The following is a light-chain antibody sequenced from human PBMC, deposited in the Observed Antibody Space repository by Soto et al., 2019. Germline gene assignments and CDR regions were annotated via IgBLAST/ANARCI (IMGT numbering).Light chain of an antibody. CDR2: RNN. CDR3: AAWDESMSGYV. J-gene: IGLJ1*01. V-gene: IGLV1-47*01. Sequence: QSVLTQPPSASGTPGQRVTISCSGSSSNIGSNYVYWYQQLPGTAPKLLIYRNNQRPSGVPDRFSGSTSGTSASLTISGIRFEDAADYYCAAWDESMSGYVFGTGTKLTVL. CDR1: SSNIGSNY.